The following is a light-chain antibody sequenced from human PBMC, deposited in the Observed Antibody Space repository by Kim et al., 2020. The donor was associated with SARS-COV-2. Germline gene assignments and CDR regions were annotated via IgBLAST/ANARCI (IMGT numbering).Light chain of an antibody. CDR3: CSYAGSYTWV. CDR1: SSDVGGYNY. J-gene: IGLJ3*02. Sequence: GQSVTLPCNGTSSDVGGYNYVSWYQQHPGKAPKLMIYDVSKRPSGVPDRFSGSKSGNTASLTISGLQAEDEADYYCCSYAGSYTWVFGGGTQLTVL. CDR2: DVS. V-gene: IGLV2-11*01.